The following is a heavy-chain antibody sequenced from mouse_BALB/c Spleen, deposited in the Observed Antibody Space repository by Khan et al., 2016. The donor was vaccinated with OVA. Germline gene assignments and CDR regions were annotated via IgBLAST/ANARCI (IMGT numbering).Heavy chain of an antibody. Sequence: EVELVESGPDLVKPGASMKISCKASGYSFTAYIMNWVRRSHGKNLEWIGLINPNNGDTTYNQKFKGKATLTVDKSPSTAYMELLSLTSEDSAVFYCTRSGYGGFAYWGQGTLVTVSA. CDR3: TRSGYGGFAY. CDR2: INPNNGDT. J-gene: IGHJ3*01. V-gene: IGHV1-18*01. D-gene: IGHD3-1*01. CDR1: GYSFTAYI.